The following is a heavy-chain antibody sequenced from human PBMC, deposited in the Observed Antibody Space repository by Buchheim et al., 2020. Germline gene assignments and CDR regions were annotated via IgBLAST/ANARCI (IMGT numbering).Heavy chain of an antibody. D-gene: IGHD6-19*01. CDR3: AKESSSSGSDV. J-gene: IGHJ6*02. CDR2: ISYDGSNK. V-gene: IGHV3-30*18. CDR1: GFTFSSYG. Sequence: QVQLVESGGGVVQPGRSLRLSCAASGFTFSSYGMHWVRQAPGKGLEWVAVISYDGSNKYYADSVKGRFTISRDNSKNTLYLQMNSLRAEDTAVYHCAKESSSSGSDVWGQGTT.